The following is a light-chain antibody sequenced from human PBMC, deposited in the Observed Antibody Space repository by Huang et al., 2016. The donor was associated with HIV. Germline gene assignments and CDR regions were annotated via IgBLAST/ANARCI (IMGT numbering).Light chain of an antibody. CDR2: GAS. V-gene: IGKV3-15*01. J-gene: IGKJ2*01. CDR3: LQYINWPRT. Sequence: EMVMTQSPDTLSVSPGESVTLSCRASQGISNNLAWYQHKPGQAPRLLLHGASTRAAGIPARFSGRGSEIAFSLTINSLQSEDSAVYYCLQYINWPRTFGQGTKLEIK. CDR1: QGISNN.